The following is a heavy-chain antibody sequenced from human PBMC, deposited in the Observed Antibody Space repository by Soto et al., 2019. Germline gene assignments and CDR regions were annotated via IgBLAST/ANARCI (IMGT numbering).Heavy chain of an antibody. CDR1: GFTFSSYG. CDR2: ISYDGSNK. D-gene: IGHD3-22*01. V-gene: IGHV3-30*18. Sequence: PGGSLRLSCAASGFTFSSYGMHWVRQAPGKGLEWVAVISYDGSNKYYADSVNGRFTISRDNSKNTQYLQMNSLRAEDTAVYYCAKLLRLFRYYYDSSGYDYFGQGALVTVSS. CDR3: AKLLRLFRYYYDSSGYDY. J-gene: IGHJ4*02.